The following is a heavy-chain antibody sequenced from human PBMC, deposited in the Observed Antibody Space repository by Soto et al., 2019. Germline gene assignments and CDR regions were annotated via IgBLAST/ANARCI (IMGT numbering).Heavy chain of an antibody. Sequence: GGSLRLSCAASGFSFSISPMHWVRQAPGKGPEWVALISYDGTNKFYADSVKGRFTISGDNSKSTLYLQVDSLRPEDAAVYYCARDPKTSGGQHWAFNYFDSWGQGTLVTVSS. CDR1: GFSFSISP. V-gene: IGHV3-30-3*01. CDR2: ISYDGTNK. J-gene: IGHJ4*02. CDR3: ARDPKTSGGQHWAFNYFDS. D-gene: IGHD7-27*01.